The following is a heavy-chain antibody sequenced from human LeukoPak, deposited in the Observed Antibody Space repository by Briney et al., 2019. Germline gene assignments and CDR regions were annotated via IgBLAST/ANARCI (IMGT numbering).Heavy chain of an antibody. J-gene: IGHJ4*02. CDR3: AKDHYYGSGSYSRWVYFDY. CDR1: GFTFDDYT. D-gene: IGHD3-10*01. CDR2: ISWDGDST. V-gene: IGHV3-43*01. Sequence: GGSLRLSCAASGFTFDDYTMHWVRQAPGKGLEWVSLISWDGDSTYYADSVKGRFTISRDNSKNSLYLQMNSLRTEDTALYFCAKDHYYGSGSYSRWVYFDYWGQGTLVTVSS.